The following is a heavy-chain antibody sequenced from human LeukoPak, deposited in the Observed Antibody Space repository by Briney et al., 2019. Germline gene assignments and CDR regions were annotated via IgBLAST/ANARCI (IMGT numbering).Heavy chain of an antibody. D-gene: IGHD6-19*01. Sequence: SETLSLTCTVSGASIRNNYWTWIRQTPGKGLVWIGYIYHTGATSYNPSLKSRVSMSVDMSKEQFSVKLTSVTAADTAVYFCGRYGGSGWVIDSWGRGALVTVSS. V-gene: IGHV4-59*08. CDR1: GASIRNNY. J-gene: IGHJ4*02. CDR3: GRYGGSGWVIDS. CDR2: IYHTGAT.